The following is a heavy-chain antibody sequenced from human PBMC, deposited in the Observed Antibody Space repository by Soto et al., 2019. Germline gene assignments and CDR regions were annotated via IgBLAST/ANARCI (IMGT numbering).Heavy chain of an antibody. CDR2: INHDGSKT. J-gene: IGHJ4*02. Sequence: SGGSLRLSCAASQFSFSSYWMHWVRQVPGKGPAWVSRINHDGSKTEYADSVKGRFTISRDNTNNTLYLQMNSLRVEDTAMYYCVRGPWGFSGTWYDYWGQGTLVTVSS. V-gene: IGHV3-74*01. CDR1: QFSFSSYW. CDR3: VRGPWGFSGTWYDY. D-gene: IGHD6-13*01.